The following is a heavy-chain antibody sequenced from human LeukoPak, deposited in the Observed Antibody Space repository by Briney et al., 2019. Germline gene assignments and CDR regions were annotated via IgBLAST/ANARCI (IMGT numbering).Heavy chain of an antibody. CDR3: ARDLWNFYDDSGYNRDFDS. V-gene: IGHV1-18*01. D-gene: IGHD3-22*01. Sequence: GASVKVSFKATSRISWVRQAPGQGLEWMGWIGTYVGDTYYAQKFQGRITVTTDTSTSTVYMELRNLRSDDTAVYYCARDLWNFYDDSGYNRDFDSWGQGTPVTVSS. CDR1: TSR. CDR2: IGTYVGDT. J-gene: IGHJ5*01.